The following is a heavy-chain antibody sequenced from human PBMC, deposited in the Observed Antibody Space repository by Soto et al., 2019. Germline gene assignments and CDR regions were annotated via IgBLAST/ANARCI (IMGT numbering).Heavy chain of an antibody. V-gene: IGHV1-18*01. Sequence: QGQLVQSGGEVKEPGASLRVSCKASGYTFSSYGISWLRQVPGQSLEWMGWISGYNENTYYAQKFRGRVAMTADTAASTVHMALTRLTSDDTAVYYCARDGIGFLREERVGWLDPWGQGTRVTVS. J-gene: IGHJ5*02. CDR1: GYTFSSYG. CDR3: ARDGIGFLREERVGWLDP. CDR2: ISGYNENT. D-gene: IGHD3-3*01.